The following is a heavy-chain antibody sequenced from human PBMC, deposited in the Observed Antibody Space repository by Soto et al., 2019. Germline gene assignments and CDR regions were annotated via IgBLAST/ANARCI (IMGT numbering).Heavy chain of an antibody. CDR1: GFTFSSYS. J-gene: IGHJ3*02. D-gene: IGHD2-21*02. V-gene: IGHV3-48*02. Sequence: PGGSLRLSCAASGFTFSSYSVNWVRQAPGKGLEWVSYISSSSSSTIYYADSVKGRFTISRDNAKNSLYLQMNSLRDEDTAVYYCARDMVYCGGDCYSKDAFDIWGQGTMVTVSS. CDR2: ISSSSSSTI. CDR3: ARDMVYCGGDCYSKDAFDI.